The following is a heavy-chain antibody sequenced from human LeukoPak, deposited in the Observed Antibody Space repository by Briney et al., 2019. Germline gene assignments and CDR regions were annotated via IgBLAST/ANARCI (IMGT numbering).Heavy chain of an antibody. D-gene: IGHD1-26*01. CDR1: GGTFSSYA. V-gene: IGHV1-2*02. Sequence: ASVKVSCKASGGTFSSYAISWVRQAPGQGLEWMGWINPNSGGTNYAQKFQGRVTMTRDTSISTAYMELSRLRSDDTAVYYCARISKWELEAFDIWGQGTMVTVSS. J-gene: IGHJ3*02. CDR3: ARISKWELEAFDI. CDR2: INPNSGGT.